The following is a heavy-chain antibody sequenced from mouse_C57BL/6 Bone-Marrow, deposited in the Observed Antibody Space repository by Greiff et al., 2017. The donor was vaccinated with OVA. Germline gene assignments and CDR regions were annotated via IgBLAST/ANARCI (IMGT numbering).Heavy chain of an antibody. CDR3: ARCRYDYDKSNWYFDV. J-gene: IGHJ1*03. D-gene: IGHD2-4*01. CDR2: INPNNGGT. V-gene: IGHV1-26*01. CDR1: GYTFTDYY. Sequence: VQLQQSGPELVKPGASVKISCKASGYTFTDYYMNWVKQSHGKSLEWIGDINPNNGGTSYNQKFKGKATLTVDKSSSTAYMELRSLTSEDSAVYYCARCRYDYDKSNWYFDVWGTGTTVTVSS.